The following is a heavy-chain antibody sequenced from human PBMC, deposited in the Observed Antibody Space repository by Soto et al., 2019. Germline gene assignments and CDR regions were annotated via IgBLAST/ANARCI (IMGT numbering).Heavy chain of an antibody. CDR1: GFTFSNAW. D-gene: IGHD3-22*01. J-gene: IGHJ4*02. CDR3: TTDVSPRVVVVMRGGDY. Sequence: GGSLRLSCAASGFTFSNAWMNWVRQAPGKGLEWVSRIKSKTDGGTTADAEPVKGRFTIASDDSKNKLYLQRNSMKTEETAVYYCTTDVSPRVVVVMRGGDYWGQGTLVTVSS. CDR2: IKSKTDGGTT. V-gene: IGHV3-15*07.